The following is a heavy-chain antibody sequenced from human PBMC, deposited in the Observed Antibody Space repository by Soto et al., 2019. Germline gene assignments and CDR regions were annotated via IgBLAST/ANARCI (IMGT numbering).Heavy chain of an antibody. J-gene: IGHJ4*02. CDR1: GFTFSSYA. CDR3: AKVRVGCSSTSCYGFDY. D-gene: IGHD2-2*01. V-gene: IGHV3-23*01. Sequence: EVQLLESGGGLVQPGGSLRLSCAASGFTFSSYAMSWVRQAPGKGLEWVSAISGSGGSTYYADSVKGRFTISRDNSKNTLYLQMTSLRAEDTAVYYCAKVRVGCSSTSCYGFDYWCQGNRVTVSS. CDR2: ISGSGGST.